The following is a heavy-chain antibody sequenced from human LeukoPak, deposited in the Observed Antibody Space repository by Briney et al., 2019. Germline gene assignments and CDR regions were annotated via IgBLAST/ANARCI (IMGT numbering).Heavy chain of an antibody. CDR1: GGSFSGYY. CDR3: AREGPIVLTVYATHRYFDY. CDR2: INHSGST. J-gene: IGHJ4*02. V-gene: IGHV4-34*01. Sequence: SETLSLTCAVYGGSFSGYYWSWIRQPPGKGLEWIGEINHSGSTNYNPSLKSRVTISVDTSKNQFSLKLSSVTAADTAVYYCAREGPIVLTVYATHRYFDYWGQGTLVTVSS. D-gene: IGHD2-8*01.